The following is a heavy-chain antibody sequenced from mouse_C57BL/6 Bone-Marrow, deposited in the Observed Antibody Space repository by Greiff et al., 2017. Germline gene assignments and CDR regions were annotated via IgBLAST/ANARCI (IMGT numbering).Heavy chain of an antibody. D-gene: IGHD2-3*01. CDR1: GYTFTEYT. Sequence: VQLQQSGAELVKPGASVKLSCKASGYTFTEYTIHWVKQRPGQGLEWIGWFYPGGGSIKYNENFKDKATLTVDKSSSTVYMELSSMTSEDSAFYFGARLDMIGHYPFAYWGQGTLVTVSA. CDR2: FYPGGGSI. V-gene: IGHV1-62-2*01. J-gene: IGHJ3*01. CDR3: ARLDMIGHYPFAY.